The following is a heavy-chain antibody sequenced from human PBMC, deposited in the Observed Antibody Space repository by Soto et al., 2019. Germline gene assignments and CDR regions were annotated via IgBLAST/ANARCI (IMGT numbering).Heavy chain of an antibody. D-gene: IGHD3-22*01. CDR3: ARSLSHYYDSSGYPAGALGY. Sequence: GASVKVSCKASGYTFTGYYMHWVRQAPGQGLEWMGWINPNSGGTNYAQKFQGRVTMTRDTSISTAYMELSRLRSDDTAVYYCARSLSHYYDSSGYPAGALGYWGRGTLVTVSS. CDR2: INPNSGGT. J-gene: IGHJ4*02. V-gene: IGHV1-2*02. CDR1: GYTFTGYY.